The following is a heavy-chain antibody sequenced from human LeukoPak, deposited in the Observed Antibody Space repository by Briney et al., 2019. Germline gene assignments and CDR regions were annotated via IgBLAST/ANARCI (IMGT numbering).Heavy chain of an antibody. CDR3: ARDKYGSGSYYHSGWFDP. CDR2: ISYDGSNK. J-gene: IGHJ5*02. CDR1: GFTFSSYG. D-gene: IGHD3-10*01. Sequence: GGSLRLSCAASGFTFSSYGMHWVRQAPGKGLEWVAVISYDGSNKYYADSVKGRFTISRDNAKNSLYLQMNSLRAEDTALYYCARDKYGSGSYYHSGWFDPWGQGTLVTVSS. V-gene: IGHV3-30*03.